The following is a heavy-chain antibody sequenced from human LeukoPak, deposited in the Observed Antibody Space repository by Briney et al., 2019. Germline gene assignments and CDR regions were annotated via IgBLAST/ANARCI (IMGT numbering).Heavy chain of an antibody. D-gene: IGHD5/OR15-5a*01. V-gene: IGHV3-53*01. Sequence: GGSLRLSCAASGLTVSNNYMSWVRQAPGKGLEWVSVIYSGGSTYYADSVKGRFTISRDSSKNTLYLQMNSLRAEDTAVYYCARDSLGMSTLDSWGQGTLVTVSS. CDR3: ARDSLGMSTLDS. CDR1: GLTVSNNY. J-gene: IGHJ4*02. CDR2: IYSGGST.